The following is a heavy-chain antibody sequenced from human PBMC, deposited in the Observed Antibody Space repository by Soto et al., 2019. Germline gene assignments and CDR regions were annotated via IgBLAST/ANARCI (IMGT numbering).Heavy chain of an antibody. CDR1: GGSFSGYY. CDR3: ASALRGYTYGAFDP. Sequence: SETLSLTCGVYGGSFSGYYWTWIRQPPGKGLEWIGEISHSGSTNYNPSLKSRVTISVDTSKNQFSLSLSSVTAADTAVYYCASALRGYTYGAFDPRGQGTLVTVSS. CDR2: ISHSGST. V-gene: IGHV4-34*01. J-gene: IGHJ5*02. D-gene: IGHD5-18*01.